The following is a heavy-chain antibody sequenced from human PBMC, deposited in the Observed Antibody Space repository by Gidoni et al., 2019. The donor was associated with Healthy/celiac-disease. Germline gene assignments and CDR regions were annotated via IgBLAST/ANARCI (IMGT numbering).Heavy chain of an antibody. CDR1: GFTFGNSW. J-gene: IGHJ4*02. CDR3: TTRSGIAAAGIFDY. Sequence: EVQLVESGGGLVKPGGSLRLSCAASGFTFGNSWMNWVRQAPGKGLEWVGRIKSKTDGGTTDYAAPVKGRFTISRDDSKNTLYLQMNSLKTEDTAVYYCTTRSGIAAAGIFDYWGQGTLVTVSS. CDR2: IKSKTDGGTT. V-gene: IGHV3-15*07. D-gene: IGHD6-13*01.